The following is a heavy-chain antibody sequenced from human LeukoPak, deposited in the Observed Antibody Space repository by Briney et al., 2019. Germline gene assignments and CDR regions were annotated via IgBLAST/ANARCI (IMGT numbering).Heavy chain of an antibody. CDR1: GGSISSYY. J-gene: IGHJ4*02. V-gene: IGHV4-59*01. Sequence: PPETLSLTCTVSGGSISSYYWSWIRQPPGKGLEWIGYIYYSGSTNYSPSLKSRVTISVDTSKNQFSLKLSSVTAADTAVYYCARVSVYYDSSGLRYYFDYWGQGTLVTVSS. CDR2: IYYSGST. D-gene: IGHD3-22*01. CDR3: ARVSVYYDSSGLRYYFDY.